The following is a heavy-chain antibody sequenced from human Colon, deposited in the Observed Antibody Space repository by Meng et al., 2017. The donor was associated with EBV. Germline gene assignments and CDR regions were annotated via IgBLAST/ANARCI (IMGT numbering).Heavy chain of an antibody. Sequence: EVQLGACGGGLVLPGGSLRLSCAASGFTFSDHYMDWVRQAPGKGLEWVGRTRNKANSYTTEYAASVKGRFTISRDDSKNSLYLQMNSLKTEDTAVYYCARSDYYGSGNYWGQGTLVTVSS. CDR3: ARSDYYGSGNY. CDR2: TRNKANSYTT. V-gene: IGHV3-72*01. J-gene: IGHJ4*02. CDR1: GFTFSDHY. D-gene: IGHD3-10*01.